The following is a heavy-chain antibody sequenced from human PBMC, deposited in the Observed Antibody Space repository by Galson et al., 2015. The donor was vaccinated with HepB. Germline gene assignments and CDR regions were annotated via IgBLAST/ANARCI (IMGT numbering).Heavy chain of an antibody. CDR3: ARDMLGGALLVLLDQ. D-gene: IGHD3-10*02. CDR1: GFTFSSYA. CDR2: ISTNGATT. Sequence: SLRLSCAGSGFTFSSYAMNWVRQAPGKGLEWVSSISTNGATTSYADSVKGRFTISRDNSKSTLYLEMNSLRDDDTAVYYCARDMLGGALLVLLDQRGQGALVTVSS. J-gene: IGHJ4*02. V-gene: IGHV3-23*01.